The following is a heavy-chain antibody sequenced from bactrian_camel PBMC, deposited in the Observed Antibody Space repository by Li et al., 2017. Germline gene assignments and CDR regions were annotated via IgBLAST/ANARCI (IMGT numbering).Heavy chain of an antibody. Sequence: VQLVESGGDSVQAGGSLRLSCAASGFSERRKFMAWFRQVPGKEREGLAAIYIESGRTYYDDSVEGRFTISRDNAKNTLVLQMNSLKPEDTAMYYCAADVGRGYRPCGDRWSHSGGYNHWGQGTQVTVS. J-gene: IGHJ4*01. CDR3: AADVGRGYRPCGDRWSHSGGYNH. CDR2: IYIESGRT. CDR1: GFSERRKF. V-gene: IGHV3S31*01. D-gene: IGHD1*01.